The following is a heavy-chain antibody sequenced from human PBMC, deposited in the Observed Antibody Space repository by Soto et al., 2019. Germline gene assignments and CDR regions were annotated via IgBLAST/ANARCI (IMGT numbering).Heavy chain of an antibody. CDR2: IYSGDSDT. Sequence: VESLKISCKGSGYIFTNYWICWVLQMPVKVLEWMGIIYSGDSDTKYSPSFQGQVTMSADKSISTAYLQWSSLRASDTAMYYCASVGDTTTGYYFDYWGQGTLVTVSS. CDR1: GYIFTNYW. V-gene: IGHV5-51*01. CDR3: ASVGDTTTGYYFDY. D-gene: IGHD5-18*01. J-gene: IGHJ4*02.